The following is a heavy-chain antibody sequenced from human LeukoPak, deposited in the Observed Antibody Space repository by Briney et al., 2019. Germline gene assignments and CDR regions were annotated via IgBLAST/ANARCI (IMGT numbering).Heavy chain of an antibody. J-gene: IGHJ4*02. CDR2: IYYSGST. CDR3: ASDRGIAAAAYGD. V-gene: IGHV4-39*01. Sequence: SETLSLTCTVSGGSISSSSYYWGWIRQPPGKGLEWIGSIYYSGSTYYNPSLKSRVTISVDTSKNQFSLKLSSVTAADTAVYYCASDRGIAAAAYGDWGQGTLVTVSS. D-gene: IGHD6-13*01. CDR1: GGSISSSSYY.